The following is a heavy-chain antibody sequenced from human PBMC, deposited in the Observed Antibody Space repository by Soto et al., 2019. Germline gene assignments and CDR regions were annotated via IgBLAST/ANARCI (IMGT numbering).Heavy chain of an antibody. V-gene: IGHV4-59*01. J-gene: IGHJ4*02. CDR3: ASLGPYYYDSSGYYYVNY. D-gene: IGHD3-22*01. Sequence: SETLSLTCTVSGGSISSYYLSWIRQPPGKGLEWIGYIYYSGSTNYNPSLKSRVTISVDTSKNQFSLKLSSVTAADTAVYYCASLGPYYYDSSGYYYVNYWGQGTLVTVSS. CDR1: GGSISSYY. CDR2: IYYSGST.